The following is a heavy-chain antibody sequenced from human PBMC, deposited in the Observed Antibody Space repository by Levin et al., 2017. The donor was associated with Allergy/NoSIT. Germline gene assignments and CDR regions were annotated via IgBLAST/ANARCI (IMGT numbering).Heavy chain of an antibody. V-gene: IGHV3-33*01. J-gene: IGHJ6*02. Sequence: GGSLRLSCAASGFTFSSYGMHWVRQAPGKGLEWVAVIWYDGSNKYYADSVKGRFTISRDNSKNTLYLQMNSLRAEDTAVYYCARADYYDSSGYYPICYGMDVWGQGTTVTVSS. CDR3: ARADYYDSSGYYPICYGMDV. CDR1: GFTFSSYG. D-gene: IGHD3-22*01. CDR2: IWYDGSNK.